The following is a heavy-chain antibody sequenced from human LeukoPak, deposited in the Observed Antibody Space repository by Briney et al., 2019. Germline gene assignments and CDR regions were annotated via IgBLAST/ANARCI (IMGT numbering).Heavy chain of an antibody. CDR3: ARGVRLNYFDY. V-gene: IGHV4-59*01. J-gene: IGHJ4*02. CDR1: GGSMRNYY. D-gene: IGHD3-10*01. CDR2: IYYSGST. Sequence: SETLSLTCTVSGGSMRNYYWSWIRQTPGKGLEWIGYIYYSGSTNYNPSLKSRVTISVDTSKNQFSLKLSSVTAADTAVYYCARGVRLNYFDYWGQGTLVTVSS.